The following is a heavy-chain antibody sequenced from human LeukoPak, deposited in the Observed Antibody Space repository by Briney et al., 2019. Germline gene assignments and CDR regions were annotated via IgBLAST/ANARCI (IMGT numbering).Heavy chain of an antibody. Sequence: PGRSLRLSCAASGFTFSSYGMHWVRQAPGKGLEWVAVIWYDGSNKYYADSVKGRFTISRDNSKNTLYLQMNSLRAEDTAVYYCAGDSVLRYFDWLPTYYYYYGMDVWGQGTTVTVSS. CDR2: IWYDGSNK. CDR1: GFTFSSYG. V-gene: IGHV3-33*01. J-gene: IGHJ6*02. CDR3: AGDSVLRYFDWLPTYYYYYGMDV. D-gene: IGHD3-9*01.